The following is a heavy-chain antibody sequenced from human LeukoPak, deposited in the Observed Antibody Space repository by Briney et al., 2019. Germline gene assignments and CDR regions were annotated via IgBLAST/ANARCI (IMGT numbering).Heavy chain of an antibody. CDR2: ITYDGNTI. V-gene: IGHV3-30*14. Sequence: PGGSLRLSCAASEFTFSNYALHWVRQAPGKGLQWVAVITYDGNTIHYADSVKGRFIISRDTSKNTLYLQMNSLRAEDTAVYYCARDNGDNGYLFDYWGQGTLVTVSS. CDR3: ARDNGDNGYLFDY. D-gene: IGHD4-17*01. CDR1: EFTFSNYA. J-gene: IGHJ4*02.